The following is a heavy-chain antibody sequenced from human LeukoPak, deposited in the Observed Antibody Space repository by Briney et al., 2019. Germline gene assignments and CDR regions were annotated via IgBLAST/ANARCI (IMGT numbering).Heavy chain of an antibody. V-gene: IGHV4-59*08. J-gene: IGHJ3*02. CDR1: GGSISSFY. Sequence: SDTLSLTCTVSGGSISSFYWTWLRQPPGKGLEWIGYFYYSGGTHYNPSLKSRLTISIDTSKNQFSLKLSCLTAADTAVYYCARSNYGGAFDIWGQGTMVTVSS. CDR3: ARSNYGGAFDI. D-gene: IGHD4-23*01. CDR2: FYYSGGT.